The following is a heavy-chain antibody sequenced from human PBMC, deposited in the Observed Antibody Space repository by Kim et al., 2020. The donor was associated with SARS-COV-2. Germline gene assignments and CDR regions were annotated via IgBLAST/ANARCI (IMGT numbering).Heavy chain of an antibody. CDR3: ARGIGWFAS. D-gene: IGHD3-3*02. Sequence: GGSLRLSCVASGFTLSSSWMTWVRQAPGKGLEWVANIKRDGSEKDYVDSVKGRFTISRDNANNSLYLQMNSLRVEDTAVYYCARGIGWFASWGQGTLVTVSS. CDR1: GFTLSSSW. J-gene: IGHJ5*01. V-gene: IGHV3-7*03. CDR2: IKRDGSEK.